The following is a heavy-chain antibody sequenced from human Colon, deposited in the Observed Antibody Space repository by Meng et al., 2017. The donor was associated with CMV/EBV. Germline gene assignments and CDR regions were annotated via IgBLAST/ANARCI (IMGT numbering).Heavy chain of an antibody. V-gene: IGHV4-39*01. CDR3: ARRDRRYLEWLFDY. Sequence: GSLRLSCTVSGGSISSTNYYWGWIRQPPGKGLEWIGSIYYSGGTYDNPSLRSRVTMSVDTSKNQFSLRLSSVTAADTAVYYCARRDRRYLEWLFDYWGQGILVTVSS. D-gene: IGHD3-3*01. CDR2: IYYSGGT. J-gene: IGHJ4*02. CDR1: GGSISSTNYY.